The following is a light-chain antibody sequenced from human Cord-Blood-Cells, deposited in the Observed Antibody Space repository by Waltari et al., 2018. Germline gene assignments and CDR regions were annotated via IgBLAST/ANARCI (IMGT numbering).Light chain of an antibody. CDR3: QQYDNLPYT. Sequence: LQMPQSPSSLFESEGAEVPITCQASQDISTYLNWYQQKPGKAPKLLIYDASNLETGVPSRFSGSVSGTDFTFTISSLQPEDIATYYCQQYDNLPYTFGQGTKLEIK. J-gene: IGKJ2*01. V-gene: IGKV1-33*01. CDR1: QDISTY. CDR2: DAS.